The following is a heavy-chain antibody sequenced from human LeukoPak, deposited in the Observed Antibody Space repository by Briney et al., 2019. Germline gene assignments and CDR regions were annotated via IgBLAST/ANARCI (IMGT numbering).Heavy chain of an antibody. Sequence: SETLSLTCTVSGGSISSYFWTWIRHPPGKGLEWIGYIYHTGNTNYSPSLRGRVTKSIDTSRNQFSLKLNSVTATDTAVYYCAREGLAARRGGFDIWGQGTVVTVSS. CDR2: IYHTGNT. J-gene: IGHJ3*02. V-gene: IGHV4-59*01. CDR3: AREGLAARRGGFDI. CDR1: GGSISSYF. D-gene: IGHD6-6*01.